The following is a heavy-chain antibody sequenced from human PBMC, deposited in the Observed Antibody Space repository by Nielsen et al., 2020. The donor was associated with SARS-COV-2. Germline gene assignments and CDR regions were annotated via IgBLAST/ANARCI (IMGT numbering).Heavy chain of an antibody. CDR2: ISYDGSNK. Sequence: GESLKISCAASGFTFSSYGMHWVRQAPGKGLEWVAVISYDGSNKYYADSVKGRFTISRDNAKNSLYLQMNSLRAEDTALYYCAKGFYDSSGPYWGQGTLVTVSS. CDR3: AKGFYDSSGPY. J-gene: IGHJ4*02. D-gene: IGHD3-22*01. V-gene: IGHV3-30*18. CDR1: GFTFSSYG.